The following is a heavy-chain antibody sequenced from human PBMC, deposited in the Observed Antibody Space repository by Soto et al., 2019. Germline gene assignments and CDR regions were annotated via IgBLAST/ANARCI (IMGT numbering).Heavy chain of an antibody. D-gene: IGHD3-10*01. V-gene: IGHV1-18*01. CDR1: GYTFTSYG. CDR3: AIEMVRGVGSDY. CDR2: IRTYNGNT. Sequence: QVQLVHSGAEVKKPGASVKVSCKASGYTFTSYGISWVRQAPGQGLEWMGWIRTYNGNTKYAQKRQGRVTMTTYTSTSRAYMELSSMRSDDPAVFYGAIEMVRGVGSDYWGQGTLVTVSS. J-gene: IGHJ4*02.